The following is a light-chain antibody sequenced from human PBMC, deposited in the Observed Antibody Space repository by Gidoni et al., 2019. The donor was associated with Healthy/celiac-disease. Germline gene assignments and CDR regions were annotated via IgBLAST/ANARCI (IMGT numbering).Light chain of an antibody. J-gene: IGKJ4*01. V-gene: IGKV1-39*01. CDR1: HSSSSY. CDR2: AAS. Sequence: DIQMNQSPSSLSASVGDRVHITCRASHSSSSYLNWYQQKPGKAPKLLIYAASSLQSGVPSRFSGSGSGTDFTLTISSLQPEDFATYYCQQSYSTPLTFGGGTKVEIK. CDR3: QQSYSTPLT.